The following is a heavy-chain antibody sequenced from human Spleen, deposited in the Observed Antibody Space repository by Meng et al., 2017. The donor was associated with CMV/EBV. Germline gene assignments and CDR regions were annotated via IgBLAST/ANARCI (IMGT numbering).Heavy chain of an antibody. D-gene: IGHD4-23*01. CDR3: ARDQDYGGGYFQH. V-gene: IGHV4-34*01. Sequence: QVQLQQWGEGLLKPSETLSLTCAVYGGSFSGYYWSWIRQSPGKGLEWIGEINHSGSTNYNPSLKSRVTISVDTSKNQFSLKLSSVTAADTAVYYCARDQDYGGGYFQHWGQGTLVTVSS. J-gene: IGHJ1*01. CDR2: INHSGST. CDR1: GGSFSGYY.